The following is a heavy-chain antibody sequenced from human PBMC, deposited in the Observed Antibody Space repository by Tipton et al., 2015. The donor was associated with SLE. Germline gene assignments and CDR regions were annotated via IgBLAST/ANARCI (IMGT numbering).Heavy chain of an antibody. CDR3: ARVITIFGVVPWYFDL. CDR1: GGSFSGYY. V-gene: IGHV4-34*01. J-gene: IGHJ2*01. CDR2: INHSGNT. Sequence: TLSLTCAVYGGSFSGYYWSWIRQPPGKGLEWIGEINHSGNTNYKPSLKSRVTISVDTSKNQFSLKLGSVTAADTAVYYCARVITIFGVVPWYFDLWGRGTLVTVSS. D-gene: IGHD3-3*01.